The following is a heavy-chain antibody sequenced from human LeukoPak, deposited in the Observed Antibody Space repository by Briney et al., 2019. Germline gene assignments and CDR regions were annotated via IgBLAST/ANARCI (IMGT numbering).Heavy chain of an antibody. Sequence: GGSLRLSCAASGFTVSSTYMSWVRQAPGKGLEWVSVIYSGGSTYYADSVKGRFTISRDNAKNSLYLQMNSLRAEDTAVYYCARLSYNSGSFFDYWGQGSLVTVS. J-gene: IGHJ4*02. D-gene: IGHD3-10*01. V-gene: IGHV3-53*01. CDR1: GFTVSSTY. CDR2: IYSGGST. CDR3: ARLSYNSGSFFDY.